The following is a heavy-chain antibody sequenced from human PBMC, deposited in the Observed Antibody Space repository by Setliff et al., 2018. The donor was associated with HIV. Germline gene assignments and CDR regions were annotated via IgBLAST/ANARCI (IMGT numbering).Heavy chain of an antibody. CDR1: GTSINSHY. CDR3: ARVSRLHPFDP. V-gene: IGHV4-59*11. J-gene: IGHJ5*02. D-gene: IGHD2-15*01. Sequence: SETLSLTCTVSGTSINSHYWSWIRQTPGKGLQWIGLVYYTGIPTYNPSLEGRITMSVDRSKNQFSLRLTSVTAADTAMYYCARVSRLHPFDPWGQGTLVTVSS. CDR2: VYYTGIP.